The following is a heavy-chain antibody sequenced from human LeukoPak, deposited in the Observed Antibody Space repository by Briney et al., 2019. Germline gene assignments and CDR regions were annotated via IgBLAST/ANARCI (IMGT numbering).Heavy chain of an antibody. J-gene: IGHJ4*02. Sequence: GRSLRLSCAASGFTFSSYGMLWVRQAPGKGLEWVAVISYDGSNKYYADSVKGRFTISRDNSKNTLYLQMNSLRAEDTAVYYCAKGSSIVATILGYWGQGTLVTVSS. CDR1: GFTFSSYG. V-gene: IGHV3-30*18. CDR2: ISYDGSNK. D-gene: IGHD5-12*01. CDR3: AKGSSIVATILGY.